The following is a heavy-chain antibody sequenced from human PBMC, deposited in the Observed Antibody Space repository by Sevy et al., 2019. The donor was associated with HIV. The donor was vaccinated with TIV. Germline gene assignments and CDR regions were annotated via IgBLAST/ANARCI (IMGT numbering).Heavy chain of an antibody. CDR3: AGENAWGSGYF. D-gene: IGHD6-25*01. Sequence: SETLSLTCTVSGGSITSLYWNWIRQPPGKGLEWIANIYYNGHINYNPSLKSRVTLSLDTSKNQFFLRLSSVTAADTAMYYCAGENAWGSGYFWGQGTLVTVSS. CDR1: GGSITSLY. V-gene: IGHV4-59*11. CDR2: IYYNGHI. J-gene: IGHJ4*02.